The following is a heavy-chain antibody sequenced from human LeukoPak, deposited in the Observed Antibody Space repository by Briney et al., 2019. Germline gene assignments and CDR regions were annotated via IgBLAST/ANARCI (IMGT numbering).Heavy chain of an antibody. J-gene: IGHJ4*02. CDR1: GFTFSSYS. CDR2: ISSSSYI. Sequence: PGGSLRLSCAASGFTFSSYSMNWVRQAPGKGLEWVSSISSSSYIYYADSVKGRFTISRDNAKNSLYLQMNSLRAEDTAVYDCAPGASIAAAGTKGHYFDYWGQGTLVTVSS. V-gene: IGHV3-21*01. CDR3: APGASIAAAGTKGHYFDY. D-gene: IGHD6-13*01.